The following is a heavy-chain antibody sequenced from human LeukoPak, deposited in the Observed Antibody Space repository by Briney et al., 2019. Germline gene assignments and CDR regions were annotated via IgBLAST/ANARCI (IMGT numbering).Heavy chain of an antibody. J-gene: IGHJ4*02. Sequence: GGSLRLSCAVSGFTFSSYAMHWVRQAPGKGLEWVAVISYDGSNKYYADSVKGRFTISRDNSKNTLYLQMNSLRAEDTAVYYCAREGPVDTALPGYWGQGTLVTVSS. CDR2: ISYDGSNK. D-gene: IGHD5-18*01. V-gene: IGHV3-30-3*01. CDR1: GFTFSSYA. CDR3: AREGPVDTALPGY.